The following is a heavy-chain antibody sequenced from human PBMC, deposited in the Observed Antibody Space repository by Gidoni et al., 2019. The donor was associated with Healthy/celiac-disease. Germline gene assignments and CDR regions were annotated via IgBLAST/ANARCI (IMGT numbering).Heavy chain of an antibody. J-gene: IGHJ4*02. CDR3: ASLDFWSGYIDY. V-gene: IGHV4-38-2*01. D-gene: IGHD3-3*01. CDR1: GYSISSGYD. CDR2: IDHRGST. Sequence: QVQLQESGPGLVKPSETLSLTCAASGYSISSGYDWGWIRQPPGKGLEWIGSIDHRGSTYYHPSLKSRVTISVDTSTNQFSLKLSSVTAADTAVYYCASLDFWSGYIDYWGQGTLVTVSS.